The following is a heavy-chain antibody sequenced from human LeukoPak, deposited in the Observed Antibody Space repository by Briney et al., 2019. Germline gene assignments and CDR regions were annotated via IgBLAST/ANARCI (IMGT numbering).Heavy chain of an antibody. D-gene: IGHD1-20*01. CDR1: GFAVSSNY. CDR3: ARNPRYNWNYVEY. V-gene: IGHV3-53*01. Sequence: GGSLRLSCAASGFAVSSNYMSWVRQAPGKGLEWVSVIYSGGSTYYADSVKGRFTISRDNSKNTLYLQMNSLRAEDTAVYYCARNPRYNWNYVEYWGQGTLVTVSS. CDR2: IYSGGST. J-gene: IGHJ4*02.